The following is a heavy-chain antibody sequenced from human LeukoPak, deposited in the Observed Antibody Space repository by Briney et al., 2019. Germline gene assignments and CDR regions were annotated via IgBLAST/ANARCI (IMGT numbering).Heavy chain of an antibody. CDR3: TTNYYDSSGKGY. CDR2: IKSKTDGGTT. Sequence: SGGSLRLSCAASGSTFSNAWMSWVRQAPGKGLEWVGRIKSKTDGGTTDYAAPVKGRFTTSRDDSKNTLYLQMNSLRTEDTAVYYCTTNYYDSSGKGYWGQGTLVTVSS. J-gene: IGHJ4*02. D-gene: IGHD3-22*01. V-gene: IGHV3-15*01. CDR1: GSTFSNAW.